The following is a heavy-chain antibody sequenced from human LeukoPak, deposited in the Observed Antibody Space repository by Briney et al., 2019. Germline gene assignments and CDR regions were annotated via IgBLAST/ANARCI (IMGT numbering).Heavy chain of an antibody. D-gene: IGHD6-13*01. CDR2: ISNSGGTT. J-gene: IGHJ3*01. CDR3: VKDRGGSSWFHDAFDV. V-gene: IGHV3-23*01. Sequence: GGSLRLSCAASGFTFSSYAMIWVRQAPGKGLEWVSTISNSGGTTYSADSVKGRFTLSRDNSKNSLYLQMNSLRVEDTAVYYCVKDRGGSSWFHDAFDVWGQGSMVTVSS. CDR1: GFTFSSYA.